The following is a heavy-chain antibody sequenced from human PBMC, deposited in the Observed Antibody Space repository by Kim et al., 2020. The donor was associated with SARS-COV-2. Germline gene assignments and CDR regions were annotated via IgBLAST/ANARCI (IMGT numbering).Heavy chain of an antibody. V-gene: IGHV3-11*01. Sequence: DALKCRCTISKDNAKNSLFQKMNSLRAEDTALYYCARVGSTVAAGTIDYWGQGTLVTVSS. J-gene: IGHJ4*02. CDR3: ARVGSTVAAGTIDY. D-gene: IGHD6-13*01.